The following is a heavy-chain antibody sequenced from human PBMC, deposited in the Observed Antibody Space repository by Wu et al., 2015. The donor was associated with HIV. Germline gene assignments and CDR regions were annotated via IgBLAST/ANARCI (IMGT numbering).Heavy chain of an antibody. D-gene: IGHD3-10*01. J-gene: IGHJ4*02. CDR3: ARGVYASGSYYGDSRYYFDY. V-gene: IGHV1-8*01. CDR2: MNPNSGNT. Sequence: QVQLVQSGAEVKKPGSSVKVSCKASGGTFGTYAISWVRQAPGQGLEWMGWMNPNSGNTAYAQKFQGRVTMTRNTSISTAYMELSSLRSEDTAVYYCARGVYASGSYYGDSRYYFDYWGQGSLVTVPS. CDR1: GGTFGTYA.